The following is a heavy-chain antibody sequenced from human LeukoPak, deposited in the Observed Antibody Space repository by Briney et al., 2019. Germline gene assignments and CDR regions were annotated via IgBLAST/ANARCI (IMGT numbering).Heavy chain of an antibody. Sequence: ASVKVSCKASGYSLSSYDINWVRQATGQGLEWMGWLNPNSGYSGSTQKSQGRLTMTGDTSINTAYMELSSLTSEDTAVYFCARGEYYGSGSWGYWGQGTLVTVSS. CDR1: GYSLSSYD. CDR3: ARGEYYGSGSWGY. CDR2: LNPNSGYS. V-gene: IGHV1-8*01. J-gene: IGHJ4*02. D-gene: IGHD3-10*01.